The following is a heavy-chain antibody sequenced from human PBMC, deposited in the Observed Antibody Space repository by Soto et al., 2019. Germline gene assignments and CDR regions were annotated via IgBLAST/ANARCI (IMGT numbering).Heavy chain of an antibody. J-gene: IGHJ4*02. CDR1: GFSFSTYN. D-gene: IGHD6-19*01. CDR3: ARAIAVGSTSLDY. V-gene: IGHV3-48*02. Sequence: PGGSLRLSCAASGFSFSTYNMNWVRQAPGRGLEWVSDISSRSSTNYQADSVKGRFTISRDNANNSLYLQMDSLRDEDTAVYFCARAIAVGSTSLDYWGLGTRVTVSS. CDR2: ISSRSSTN.